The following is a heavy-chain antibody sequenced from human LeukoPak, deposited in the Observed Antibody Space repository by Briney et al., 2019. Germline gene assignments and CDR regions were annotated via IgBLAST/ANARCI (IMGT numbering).Heavy chain of an antibody. CDR2: INHSGST. J-gene: IGHJ6*03. V-gene: IGHV4-34*01. CDR1: GGSFSGYY. CDR3: ARQNGGTWNYYYYMDV. Sequence: SETLSLTCAVYGGSFSGYYWSWIRQPPGKRLEWIGEINHSGSTNYNPSLKSRVTTSVDTSKNQFSLKLSSVTAADTAVYYCARQNGGTWNYYYYMDVWGKGTTVTVSS. D-gene: IGHD1-1*01.